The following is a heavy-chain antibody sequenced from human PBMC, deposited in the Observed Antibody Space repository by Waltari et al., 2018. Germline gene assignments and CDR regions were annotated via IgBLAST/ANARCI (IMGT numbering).Heavy chain of an antibody. V-gene: IGHV3-33*01. Sequence: QVQLVESGGGVVQPGRSLRLSCAASGFTFSSYGMHWVRQAPGKGLEWVAVRWYDGSNKYYADSVKGRFTISRDNSKNTLYLQMNSLRAEDTAVYYCAREAVTAIIFDYWGQGTLVTVSS. CDR3: AREAVTAIIFDY. CDR1: GFTFSSYG. CDR2: RWYDGSNK. D-gene: IGHD2-21*02. J-gene: IGHJ4*02.